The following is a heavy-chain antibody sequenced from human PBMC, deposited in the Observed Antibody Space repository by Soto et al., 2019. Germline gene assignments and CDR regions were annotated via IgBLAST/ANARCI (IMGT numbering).Heavy chain of an antibody. J-gene: IGHJ5*02. CDR1: GGSISSGGYS. D-gene: IGHD3-9*01. V-gene: IGHV4-30-2*01. CDR3: ARDNRRYDILTGYHANWFDP. CDR2: IYHSGST. Sequence: KPSETLSLTCAASGGSISSGGYSWSWIRQPPGKGLEWIGYIYHSGSTYYNPSLKSRVTISVDRSKNQFSLKLSSVTAADTAVYYCARDNRRYDILTGYHANWFDPWGQGTLVTVSS.